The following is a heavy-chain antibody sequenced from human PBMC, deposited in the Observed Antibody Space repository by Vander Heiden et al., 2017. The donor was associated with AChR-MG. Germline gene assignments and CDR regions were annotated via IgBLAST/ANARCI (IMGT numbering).Heavy chain of an antibody. V-gene: IGHV3-23*01. CDR2: IGGSDALT. J-gene: IGHJ3*02. CDR1: GFTFGDYA. Sequence: EVQLLESGGDLVQSGGSLRLSCAVSGFTFGDYAMSWVRPAPGKWLECLSAIGGSDALTFYADSGKGRFTISRDNSKNTLYLQMNSLTQDDTAVYYCTEDAADSWNPHIAIHIW. D-gene: IGHD1-1*01. CDR3: TEDAADSWNPHIAIHI.